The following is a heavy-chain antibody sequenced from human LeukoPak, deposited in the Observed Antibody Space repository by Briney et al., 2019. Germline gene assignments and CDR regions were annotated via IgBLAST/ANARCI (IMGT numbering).Heavy chain of an antibody. V-gene: IGHV3-9*01. J-gene: IGHJ4*02. Sequence: GGSLRLSRAASGFTFDDYAMHWVRQAPGKGLEWVSGISWNSGSIGYADSVKGRFTISRDNAKNSLYLQMNSLRAEDTALYYCAKDALREWLLWGAYDYWGQGTLVTVSS. D-gene: IGHD3-3*01. CDR1: GFTFDDYA. CDR2: ISWNSGSI. CDR3: AKDALREWLLWGAYDY.